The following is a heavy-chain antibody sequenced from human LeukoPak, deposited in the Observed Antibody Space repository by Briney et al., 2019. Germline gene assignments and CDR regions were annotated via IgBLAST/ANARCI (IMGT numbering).Heavy chain of an antibody. D-gene: IGHD3-3*01. CDR3: AKSVAIYFYYVLDV. CDR2: ISGSGGST. CDR1: GFTFSSYA. Sequence: GGSLRLSCAASGFTFSSYAMSWVRQTPGKGLEWVSAISGSGGSTYYADSVKGRFTISRDNSKNTLFLQMNSLRAEDTAPYYCAKSVAIYFYYVLDVWGQGTTVAVSS. V-gene: IGHV3-23*01. J-gene: IGHJ6*02.